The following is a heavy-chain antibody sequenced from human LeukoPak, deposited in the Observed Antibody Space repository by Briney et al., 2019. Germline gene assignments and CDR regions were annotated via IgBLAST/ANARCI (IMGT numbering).Heavy chain of an antibody. Sequence: GGSLGLSCAASGFTFSSYAMSWVRQAPGKGLEWVSLISGSGGSTYYADFVKGRVTVSRDNSKNTLYLQMNSLRAEDTAVYYCAKGVSWTSDYWGQGTLVTVSS. J-gene: IGHJ4*02. CDR2: ISGSGGST. CDR1: GFTFSSYA. D-gene: IGHD6-13*01. V-gene: IGHV3-23*01. CDR3: AKGVSWTSDY.